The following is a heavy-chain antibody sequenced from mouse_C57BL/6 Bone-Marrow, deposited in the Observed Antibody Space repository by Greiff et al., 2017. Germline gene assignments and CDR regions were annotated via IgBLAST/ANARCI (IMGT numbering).Heavy chain of an antibody. CDR2: IWTGGGT. V-gene: IGHV2-9-1*01. CDR3: ARNKGYSNYWYYFDY. J-gene: IGHJ2*01. D-gene: IGHD2-5*01. Sequence: VKLVESGPGLVAPSQSLSITCTVSGFSLTSYAISWVRQPPGKGLEWLGVIWTGGGTNYNSALKSRLSISKDNSKSQVFLKMNSLQTDDTARYYCARNKGYSNYWYYFDYWGQGTTLTVSS. CDR1: GFSLTSYA.